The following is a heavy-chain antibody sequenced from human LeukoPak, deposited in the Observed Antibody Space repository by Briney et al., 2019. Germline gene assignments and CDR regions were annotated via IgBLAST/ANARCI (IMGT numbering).Heavy chain of an antibody. V-gene: IGHV3-74*01. J-gene: IGHJ5*02. D-gene: IGHD2-15*01. Sequence: GGSLRLSCAASGFTFSSYWMHWVREVPGKGLVWVSCINLDGSITRYADSVKGRFTISRDNAKNTLSLQMNSLRVEDTSVYYCVLYGSSPGGDRWGQGTLVTVSS. CDR1: GFTFSSYW. CDR3: VLYGSSPGGDR. CDR2: INLDGSIT.